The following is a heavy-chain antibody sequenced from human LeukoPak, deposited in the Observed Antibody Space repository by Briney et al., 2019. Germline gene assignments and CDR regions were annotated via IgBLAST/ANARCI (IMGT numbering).Heavy chain of an antibody. Sequence: SETLSLTCAVYGGSFSGYYWSWIRQPPGKGLEWIGEINHSGSTNYNPSLKSRVTISVDTSKNRFSLKLSSVTAADTAGYYCARAPTWYYDSRPGAFDIWGQGTMVTVSS. J-gene: IGHJ3*02. CDR3: ARAPTWYYDSRPGAFDI. CDR2: INHSGST. CDR1: GGSFSGYY. V-gene: IGHV4-34*01. D-gene: IGHD3-22*01.